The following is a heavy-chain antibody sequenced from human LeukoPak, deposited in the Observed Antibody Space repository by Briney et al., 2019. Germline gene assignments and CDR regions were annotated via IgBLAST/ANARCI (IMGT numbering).Heavy chain of an antibody. D-gene: IGHD6-19*01. V-gene: IGHV3-30*02. CDR3: AKDRGSRGWSGDY. J-gene: IGHJ4*02. CDR1: GFTFNSYG. Sequence: GGSLRLSCAVSGFTFNSYGMHWVRQAPGKGLEWVAFIRYDGSDKYYANSVKGRFTISRDNSKNTLYLQMNSLRAEDTAVYYCAKDRGSRGWSGDYWGQGTLVTVSS. CDR2: IRYDGSDK.